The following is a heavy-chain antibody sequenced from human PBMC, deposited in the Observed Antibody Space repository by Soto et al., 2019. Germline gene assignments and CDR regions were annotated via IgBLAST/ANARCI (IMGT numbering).Heavy chain of an antibody. D-gene: IGHD2-15*01. J-gene: IGHJ4*02. CDR3: ARRPHCSGDICYYGLDN. CDR2: MNPDSGHA. Sequence: QVQLVQSGAEVKKPGASVKVSCKASGYTFTNSDINWMRQAPGQGLEWMGWMNPDSGHAAYAQKFQGRVTLTTSTSTSTVYMEMRSLGSEDTAVYYCARRPHCSGDICYYGLDNWGQGTLVTVSS. CDR1: GYTFTNSD. V-gene: IGHV1-8*01.